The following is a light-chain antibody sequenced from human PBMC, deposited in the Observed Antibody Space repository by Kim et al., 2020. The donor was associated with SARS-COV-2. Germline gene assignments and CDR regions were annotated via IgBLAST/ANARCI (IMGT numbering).Light chain of an antibody. J-gene: IGKJ1*01. CDR1: QSVSSNY. Sequence: LSPGESATLSCRASQSVSSNYLAWYQQRPGQAPRLLIYGASNRATGIPDRFSGSGSGTDFTLTISRLEPEDFAVYYCQQYGSSRTFGQGTKVDIK. CDR2: GAS. CDR3: QQYGSSRT. V-gene: IGKV3-20*01.